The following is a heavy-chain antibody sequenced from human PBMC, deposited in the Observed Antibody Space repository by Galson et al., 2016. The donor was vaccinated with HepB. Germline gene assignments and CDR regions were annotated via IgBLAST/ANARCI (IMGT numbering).Heavy chain of an antibody. J-gene: IGHJ5*02. Sequence: SLRLSCAASGFTVSNNYMRWVRQAPGKGLEWVSLIYSGGSTYYADSVKGRFTISRDSSKNTLYLQMNSLRAEDTAVYYCARAIMTPSDNWFDPWGQGSLVTVSS. V-gene: IGHV3-66*01. CDR3: ARAIMTPSDNWFDP. D-gene: IGHD2-8*01. CDR2: IYSGGST. CDR1: GFTVSNNY.